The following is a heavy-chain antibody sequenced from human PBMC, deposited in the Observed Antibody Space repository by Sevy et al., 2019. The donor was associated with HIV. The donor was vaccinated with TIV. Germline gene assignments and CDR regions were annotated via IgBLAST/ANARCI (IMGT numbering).Heavy chain of an antibody. J-gene: IGHJ4*02. CDR1: GFTFSSYA. D-gene: IGHD1-26*01. CDR2: ISNDGSNK. Sequence: GGSLRLSCAASGFTFSSYAMHWVRQAPGKGLEWVAVISNDGSNKYYADSVKGRFTISRDNSKSTLYLQMNSLRAEDTAVYYCARDGRIVGATYYFDYWGQGTLVTVSS. CDR3: ARDGRIVGATYYFDY. V-gene: IGHV3-30-3*01.